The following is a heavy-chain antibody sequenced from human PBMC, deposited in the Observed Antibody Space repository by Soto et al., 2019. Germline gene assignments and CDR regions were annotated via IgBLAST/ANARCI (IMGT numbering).Heavy chain of an antibody. CDR2: ISSSGSTI. J-gene: IGHJ5*01. Sequence: QVQLVESGGGLVKPGGSLRLSCAVSGFTFSDYYMSWIRQAPGKGLEWVSYISSSGSTIYYADSVKGRFTISRDIPNNSLYLRMNSLRAEDTAVYYCARDYDRWVHLAFGSWGQGTLVTVSS. CDR3: ARDYDRWVHLAFGS. CDR1: GFTFSDYY. V-gene: IGHV3-11*01. D-gene: IGHD1-1*01.